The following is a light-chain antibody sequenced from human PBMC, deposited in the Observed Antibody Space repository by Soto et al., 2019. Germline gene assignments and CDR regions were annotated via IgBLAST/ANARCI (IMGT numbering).Light chain of an antibody. V-gene: IGKV3-20*01. CDR2: GTS. CDR3: KPYTISSWT. CDR1: QSICSSY. Sequence: EIVLTQSPSTLSLSPGERATLSCRASQSICSSYLAWYQQKPGQAPRVLIYGTSSRAAGIPGRFRGRGSGTNFTFTITSLKPEDFEVYYCKPYTISSWTFGQGTRWIS. J-gene: IGKJ1*01.